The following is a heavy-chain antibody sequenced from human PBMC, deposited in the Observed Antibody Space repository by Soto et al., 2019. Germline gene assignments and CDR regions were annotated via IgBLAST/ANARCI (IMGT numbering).Heavy chain of an antibody. Sequence: RGESLKISCKGSGYSFTSYWIGWVRQMPGQGLERMGIIYPGDSDTRYSPSFQGQVTISADQSISTAYLQWRSLQASDTAMYYCARHGRVLTGTESGMDVWGQGTTVTV. J-gene: IGHJ6*02. V-gene: IGHV5-51*01. CDR1: GYSFTSYW. CDR3: ARHGRVLTGTESGMDV. CDR2: IYPGDSDT. D-gene: IGHD1-20*01.